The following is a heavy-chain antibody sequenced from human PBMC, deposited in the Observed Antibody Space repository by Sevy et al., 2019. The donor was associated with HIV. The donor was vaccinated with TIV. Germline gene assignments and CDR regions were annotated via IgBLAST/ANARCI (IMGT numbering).Heavy chain of an antibody. J-gene: IGHJ3*02. CDR2: ISAYNGNT. Sequence: ASVKVSCKASGYTFTSYGISWVRQAPGQGLEWMGWISAYNGNTNYAQKLQGRVTMTTDTSTSTAYMELRSLRSDDTAVYYCARDYPCSSSWPDAFDIWGQGTMVTVSS. CDR1: GYTFTSYG. V-gene: IGHV1-18*01. CDR3: ARDYPCSSSWPDAFDI. D-gene: IGHD6-13*01.